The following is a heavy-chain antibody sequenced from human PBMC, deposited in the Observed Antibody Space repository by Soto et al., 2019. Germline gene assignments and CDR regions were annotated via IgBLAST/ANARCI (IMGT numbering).Heavy chain of an antibody. CDR2: IYYSGST. J-gene: IGHJ4*02. CDR1: GGSFLRRRDY. D-gene: IGHD5-18*01. CDR3: ARSGYSYGPNPLLY. V-gene: IGHV4-31*03. Sequence: PPYTLSLTCTVSGGSFLRRRDYECLSPQDPGKGLEWIGYIYYSGSTYYNPSLKSRVTISVDTSKNQFSLKLSSVTAADTAVYYCARSGYSYGPNPLLYWGQGTLVTVS.